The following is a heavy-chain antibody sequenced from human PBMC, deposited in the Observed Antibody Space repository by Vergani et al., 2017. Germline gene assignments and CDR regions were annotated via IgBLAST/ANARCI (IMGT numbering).Heavy chain of an antibody. J-gene: IGHJ4*02. D-gene: IGHD3-9*01. V-gene: IGHV1-46*03. CDR3: ARGDYCILTGYRY. Sequence: QVQVVQSGAEVKKSGASVKVSCKPSGYTFSNYYMHWVRQAPGQGLEWMGIINPSGGHTNYEQKLKGRGTMTRDTSTSTVYMELSSLRSEDTAIYYCARGDYCILTGYRYWGQGTLVTVSA. CDR2: INPSGGHT. CDR1: GYTFSNYY.